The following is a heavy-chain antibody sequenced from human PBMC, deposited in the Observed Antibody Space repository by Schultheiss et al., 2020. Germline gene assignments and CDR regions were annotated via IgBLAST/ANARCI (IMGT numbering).Heavy chain of an antibody. CDR2: ISYDGTNK. D-gene: IGHD3-10*01. CDR1: GFTFRNNA. CDR3: AASLVRGVSVVAFNV. Sequence: GSLKISCEASGFTFRNNALYWVRQTPGRGPEWLALISYDGTNKYYADSVKGRFTISRDNSKNICYLQMNSLRVEDTAVFYCAASLVRGVSVVAFNVWGPGTMVTVSS. J-gene: IGHJ3*01. V-gene: IGHV3-30-3*01.